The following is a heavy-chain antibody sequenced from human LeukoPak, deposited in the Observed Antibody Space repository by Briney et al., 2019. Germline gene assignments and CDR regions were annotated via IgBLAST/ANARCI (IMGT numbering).Heavy chain of an antibody. CDR2: IYPGDSDT. Sequence: GESLKLSCKGSGYIFSNYWIAWLRQVPGKGLECMGLIYPGDSDTRYSPSFQGQVTISADKSVSTAYLLWDSLKDSDSAIYYCARIAGGGGTTPKTGGKTWFDPWGQGTLVTVSS. J-gene: IGHJ5*02. V-gene: IGHV5-51*01. D-gene: IGHD1-14*01. CDR3: ARIAGGGGTTPKTGGKTWFDP. CDR1: GYIFSNYW.